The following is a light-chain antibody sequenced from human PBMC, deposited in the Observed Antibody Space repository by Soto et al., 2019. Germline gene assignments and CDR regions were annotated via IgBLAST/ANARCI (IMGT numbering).Light chain of an antibody. CDR3: QSFDTSLSGFVV. Sequence: QLVLTHPPSMSGAPGQRVTISCTGSSSNIGAGYDVHWYQQNPGTAPKLLIFDNNNRPSGVPDRFSGSKSDNSASLAITWLQAEDEADYYCQSFDTSLSGFVVFGGGTKLTV. V-gene: IGLV1-40*01. CDR2: DNN. CDR1: SSNIGAGYD. J-gene: IGLJ2*01.